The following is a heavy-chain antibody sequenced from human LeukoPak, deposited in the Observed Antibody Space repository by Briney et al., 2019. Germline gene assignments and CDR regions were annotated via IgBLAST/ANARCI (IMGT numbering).Heavy chain of an antibody. CDR3: ARDLNWGFDY. Sequence: PGGSLRLSCAASGLTYSGYSLSWVRQAPGKGLEWVSSMSSSSNFIYYADSLKGRFTISRDNAKNSLYLQMNMLSAEHTAVYYCARDLNWGFDYWGQGTLVTVSS. V-gene: IGHV3-21*01. D-gene: IGHD7-27*01. CDR1: GLTYSGYS. CDR2: MSSSSNFI. J-gene: IGHJ4*02.